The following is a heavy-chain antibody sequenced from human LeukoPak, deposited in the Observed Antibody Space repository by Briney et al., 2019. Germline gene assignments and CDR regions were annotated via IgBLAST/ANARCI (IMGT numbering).Heavy chain of an antibody. Sequence: GGSLRLSCAASGFTFSDYYMSWIRQAPGKGLEWVSYISSSGSTIYYADPVKGRFTISRDNAKNSLYLQMNSLRAEDTAVYYCAREVAARYYYYMDVWGKGTTVTVSS. CDR2: ISSSGSTI. V-gene: IGHV3-11*01. D-gene: IGHD6-13*01. CDR3: AREVAARYYYYMDV. J-gene: IGHJ6*03. CDR1: GFTFSDYY.